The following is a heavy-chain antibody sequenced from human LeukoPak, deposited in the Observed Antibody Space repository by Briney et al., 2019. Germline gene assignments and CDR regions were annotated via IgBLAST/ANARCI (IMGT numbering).Heavy chain of an antibody. V-gene: IGHV4-59*01. Sequence: PSETLSLTCTVSGGSISSFFWNWIRQPPGKGLEWIGFTHNSGSTNYNPSLKSRVTMSLDTSKNQFSLKLSSVTAADTAFYYCARSRGGYGDYGSWFDPWGQGTLVTVSS. CDR3: ARSRGGYGDYGSWFDP. CDR1: GGSISSFF. J-gene: IGHJ5*02. CDR2: THNSGST. D-gene: IGHD4-17*01.